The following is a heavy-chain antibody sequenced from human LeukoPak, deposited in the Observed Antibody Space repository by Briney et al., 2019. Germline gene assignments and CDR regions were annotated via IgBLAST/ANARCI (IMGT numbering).Heavy chain of an antibody. D-gene: IGHD6-6*01. CDR2: IYTSGST. V-gene: IGHV4-61*02. CDR3: ARESLIAARRGYYYYMDV. CDR1: GGSISSGSYY. J-gene: IGHJ6*03. Sequence: SQTLSLTCTVSGGSISSGSYYWSWIRQPAGKGLEWIGRIYTSGSTNHNPSLKSRVTISVDTSKNQFSLKLSSVTAADTAVYYCARESLIAARRGYYYYMDVWGKGTTVTVSS.